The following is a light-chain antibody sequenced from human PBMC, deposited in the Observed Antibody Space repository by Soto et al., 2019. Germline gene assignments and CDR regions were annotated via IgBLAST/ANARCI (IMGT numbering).Light chain of an antibody. CDR3: CSFAGGGATWV. CDR2: EAT. CDR1: NSDVGSYKF. J-gene: IGLJ3*02. Sequence: QSALTQPASVSGSPGQSITISCTGTNSDVGSYKFVSWYQQHPGEVPKLIIYEATKRPSGLSNRFSGSKSGNTASLTISRLQAEDEADYYCCSFAGGGATWVFGGGTKVTVL. V-gene: IGLV2-23*01.